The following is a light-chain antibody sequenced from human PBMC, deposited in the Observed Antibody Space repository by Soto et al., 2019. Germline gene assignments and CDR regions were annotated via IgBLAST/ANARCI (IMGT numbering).Light chain of an antibody. V-gene: IGKV3-20*01. J-gene: IGKJ2*01. CDR1: QSAANNY. CDR2: GTS. CDR3: QQFVNSPYT. Sequence: EIVLTQSPGTLSLSPGERATLFCRASQSAANNYIAWSQQKPGQAPSLLIYGTSKRATGIPDRFNGSGSGTDFTLHITSVAPEDFAVYYCQQFVNSPYTFGQGTKLEI.